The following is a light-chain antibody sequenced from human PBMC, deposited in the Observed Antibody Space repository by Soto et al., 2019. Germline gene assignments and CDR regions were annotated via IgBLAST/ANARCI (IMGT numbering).Light chain of an antibody. CDR1: QSVTSNY. J-gene: IGKJ1*01. CDR2: AAS. V-gene: IGKV3-20*01. CDR3: QQYGSSVTWT. Sequence: EVVLTQSPGTVSLSPGERATLSCRASQSVTSNYLAWYQQKPGQATRLLIYAASSRATGVPARFSGSGSGTDFTLSISRLEPEDVAVYYCQQYGSSVTWTFGQGTKVEIK.